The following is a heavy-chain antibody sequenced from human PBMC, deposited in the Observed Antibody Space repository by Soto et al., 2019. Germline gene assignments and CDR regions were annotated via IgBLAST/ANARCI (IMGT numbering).Heavy chain of an antibody. CDR3: ARGRGRLQTKSFDY. CDR2: INHSGST. V-gene: IGHV4-34*01. J-gene: IGHJ4*02. D-gene: IGHD3-10*01. CDR1: GGSFSGYY. Sequence: QVQLQQWGAGLLKPSETLSLTCAVYGGSFSGYYWSWIRQPPGKGLEWIGEINHSGSTNYNPSLKSRVTISVDTSKNQFSLKLSSVTAADTAVYYCARGRGRLQTKSFDYWGQGTLVTVSS.